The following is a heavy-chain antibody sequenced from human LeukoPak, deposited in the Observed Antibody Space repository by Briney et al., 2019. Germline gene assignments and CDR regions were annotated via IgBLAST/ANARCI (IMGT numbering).Heavy chain of an antibody. CDR2: ISSSSSYK. D-gene: IGHD1-1*01. Sequence: GGSLRLSCSASGFTFSSYSMNWVRQAPGKGLEWVSSISSSSSYKYYTDSVKGRFTISRDNAKNSLYLQMNSLRAEDTAVYYCARSAAGTYYWGQGTLVTVSS. CDR1: GFTFSSYS. V-gene: IGHV3-21*01. CDR3: ARSAAGTYY. J-gene: IGHJ4*02.